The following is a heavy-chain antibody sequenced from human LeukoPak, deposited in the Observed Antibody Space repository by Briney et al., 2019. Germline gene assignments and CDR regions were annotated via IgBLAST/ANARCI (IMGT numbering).Heavy chain of an antibody. V-gene: IGHV7-4-1*02. CDR1: RYTFTRYA. CDR2: INTNTGNP. CDR3: ARGMSNSPYYFYYYIDV. D-gene: IGHD1-1*01. Sequence: ASVKVSCKASRYTFTRYAMNWVRQAPGQGLEGMGWINTNTGNPQYAQGVTGRFVFSLSTSDRTAYMQSSSLKAEDTAVYYCARGMSNSPYYFYYYIDVWGKGTTVTVSS. J-gene: IGHJ6*03.